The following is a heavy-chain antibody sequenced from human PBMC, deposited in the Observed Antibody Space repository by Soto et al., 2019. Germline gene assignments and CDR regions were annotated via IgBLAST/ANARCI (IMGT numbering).Heavy chain of an antibody. CDR2: ISWNSGSI. D-gene: IGHD2-15*01. V-gene: IGHV3-9*01. Sequence: GGSLRLSCAASGFTFDDYAMHWVRQAPGKGLEWVSGISWNSGSIGYADSVKGRFTISRDNAKNSLYLQMNSLRAEDTALYYCVVAANQRYFELWGRGTLVTVSS. CDR3: VVAANQRYFEL. J-gene: IGHJ2*01. CDR1: GFTFDDYA.